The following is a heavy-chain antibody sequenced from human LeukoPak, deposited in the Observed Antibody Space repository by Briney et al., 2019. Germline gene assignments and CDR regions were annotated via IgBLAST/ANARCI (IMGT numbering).Heavy chain of an antibody. Sequence: SETLSLTCTVSGGSISSYYWSFVRQPPRKGLEWIGSVSYSGSTNYNPSLKSRVTISVDTSKNQFSLELSSVTAADTAVYFCARHRVGVNFDYWGQGTLVTVSS. CDR3: ARHRVGVNFDY. CDR2: VSYSGST. D-gene: IGHD3-16*01. CDR1: GGSISSYY. V-gene: IGHV4-59*08. J-gene: IGHJ4*02.